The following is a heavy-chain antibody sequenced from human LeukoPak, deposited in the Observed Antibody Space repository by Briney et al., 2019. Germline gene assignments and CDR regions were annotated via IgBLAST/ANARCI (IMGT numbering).Heavy chain of an antibody. Sequence: SKTLSLTCAVYGGSFSGYYWSWIRQPPGKGLEWIGEINHSGSTNYNPSLKSRVTISVDTSKNQFSLKLSSVTAADTAVYYCARLSRVRGVTYWGQGTLVTVSS. CDR3: ARLSRVRGVTY. CDR2: INHSGST. J-gene: IGHJ4*02. D-gene: IGHD3-10*01. V-gene: IGHV4-34*01. CDR1: GGSFSGYY.